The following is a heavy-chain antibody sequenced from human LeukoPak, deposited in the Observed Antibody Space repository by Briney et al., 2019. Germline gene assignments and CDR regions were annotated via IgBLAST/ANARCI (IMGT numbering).Heavy chain of an antibody. J-gene: IGHJ4*02. CDR2: IYYSGST. Sequence: PSETLSLTCTVSGGSISSGDYYWSWIRQPPGKGLEWIGYIYYSGSTNYNPSLKSRVTISVDTSKNQFSLKLSSVTAADTAVYYCARHLYSSGWYGGAYFDYWGQGTLVTVSS. V-gene: IGHV4-30-4*01. CDR3: ARHLYSSGWYGGAYFDY. D-gene: IGHD6-19*01. CDR1: GGSISSGDYY.